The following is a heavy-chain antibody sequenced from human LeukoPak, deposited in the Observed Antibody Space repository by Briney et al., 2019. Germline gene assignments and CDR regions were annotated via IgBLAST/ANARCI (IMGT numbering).Heavy chain of an antibody. CDR3: ARDSSSGVDY. Sequence: SETLSLTCAVYGGSFSGYYWSWIRQPPGKGLEWIGEINHSGSTNYNPSLKSRVTISVDTSKNQFSLKLSSVTAADTAVYYCARDSSSGVDYWGQGTLVTVSS. CDR2: INHSGST. J-gene: IGHJ4*02. V-gene: IGHV4-34*01. CDR1: GGSFSGYY. D-gene: IGHD6-6*01.